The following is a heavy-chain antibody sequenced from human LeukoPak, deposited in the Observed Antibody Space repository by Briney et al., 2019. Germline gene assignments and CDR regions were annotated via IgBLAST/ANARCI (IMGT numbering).Heavy chain of an antibody. V-gene: IGHV3-48*03. J-gene: IGHJ4*02. CDR1: GFTFSSYE. CDR3: ARESGSGSVFDY. Sequence: GGSLRLSCAASGFTFSSYETNWVRQAPGKGLEWVSYISSSGSTIYYADSVKGRFTISRDNAKNSLYLQMNSLRAEDTAVYYCARESGSGSVFDYWGQGTLVTVSS. CDR2: ISSSGSTI. D-gene: IGHD3-10*01.